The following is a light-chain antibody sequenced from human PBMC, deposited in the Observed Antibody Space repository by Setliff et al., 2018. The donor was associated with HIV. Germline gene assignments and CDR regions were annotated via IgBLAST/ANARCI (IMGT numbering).Light chain of an antibody. CDR3: CSNTGSNTYV. Sequence: SDIGRYNLVSWYQQYPGKAPKLMIYQATKRPSGVSNRFSGSKSGNTASLTISGLQAEDEADYYCCSNTGSNTYVFGSGTKVTVL. CDR1: SDIGRYNL. CDR2: QAT. V-gene: IGLV2-23*01. J-gene: IGLJ1*01.